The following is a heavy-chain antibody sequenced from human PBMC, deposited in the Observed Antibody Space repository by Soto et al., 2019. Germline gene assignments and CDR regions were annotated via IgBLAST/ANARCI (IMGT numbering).Heavy chain of an antibody. CDR3: AREGINNYNEYYFDS. J-gene: IGHJ4*02. V-gene: IGHV3-21*01. CDR2: ISGSGNYT. D-gene: IGHD4-4*01. CDR1: GFTFSTYS. Sequence: EMHLVESGGGLVKPGGSLRLSCAASGFTFSTYSMNWVRQAPGKGLEWVSSISGSGNYTHYADFLRGRFTISRDNAKTSLYLQMNSLRAEDTAVYSCAREGINNYNEYYFDSWGQGTVVTVSS.